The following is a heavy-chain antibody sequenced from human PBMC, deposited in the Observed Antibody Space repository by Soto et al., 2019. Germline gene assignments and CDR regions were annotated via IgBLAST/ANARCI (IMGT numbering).Heavy chain of an antibody. D-gene: IGHD3-10*01. CDR1: GYTFTSYA. CDR3: ARGRTSGSYYFPLDY. J-gene: IGHJ4*02. CDR2: INAGNGNT. V-gene: IGHV1-3*01. Sequence: ASVKVSRKASGYTFTSYAMHWVRQAPGQRLEWMGWINAGNGNTKYSQKFQGRVTITRDTSASTAYMELSSLRSEDTAVYYCARGRTSGSYYFPLDYWGQGTLVTVSS.